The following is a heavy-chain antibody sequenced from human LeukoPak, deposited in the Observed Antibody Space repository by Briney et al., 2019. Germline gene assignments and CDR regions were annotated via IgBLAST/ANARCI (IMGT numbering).Heavy chain of an antibody. V-gene: IGHV3-30-3*01. J-gene: IGHJ4*02. CDR2: ISYDGSNK. D-gene: IGHD3-22*01. CDR3: ALYDSSGYGSFDY. CDR1: GFTFSSYA. Sequence: PGGSLRLSCAASGFTFSSYAMHWVRQAPGKGLEWVAVISYDGSNKYYADSVKGRFTISRDNSKNTLYLQMNSLRAKDTAVYYCALYDSSGYGSFDYWGQGTLVTVSS.